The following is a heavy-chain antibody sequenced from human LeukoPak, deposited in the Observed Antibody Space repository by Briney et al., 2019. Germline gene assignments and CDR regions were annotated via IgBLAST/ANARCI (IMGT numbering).Heavy chain of an antibody. CDR2: IYTSGST. CDR3: ARHQRISENFDF. D-gene: IGHD2/OR15-2a*01. V-gene: IGHV4-4*07. CDR1: GGSISSYY. J-gene: IGHJ4*02. Sequence: SETLSLTCTVSGGSISSYYWSWVRQPAGKGLEWIGRIYTSGSTNYNPSLKSRVTMSVDTSKNQFSLELRSVTAADTATYYCARHQRISENFDFWGQGTLVTVSS.